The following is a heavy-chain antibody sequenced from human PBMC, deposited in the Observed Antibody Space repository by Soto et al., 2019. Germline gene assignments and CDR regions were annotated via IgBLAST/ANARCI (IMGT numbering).Heavy chain of an antibody. V-gene: IGHV3-21*01. CDR2: IRSRSIDM. D-gene: IGHD2-2*01. CDR1: GFTFSNYN. Sequence: EVQLVEAGGGLVKPGESLRLSCAASGFTFSNYNINWVRQAPGKGLEWVSSIRSRSIDMYYADSVKGRFTSSRDDAKNSLSLQMNGLRAEDTAVYFCVRESYPAKAFDIWGQGTMVTASS. J-gene: IGHJ3*02. CDR3: VRESYPAKAFDI.